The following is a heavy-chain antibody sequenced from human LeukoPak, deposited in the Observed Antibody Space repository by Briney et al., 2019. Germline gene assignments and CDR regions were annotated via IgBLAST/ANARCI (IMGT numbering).Heavy chain of an antibody. CDR3: ARGPLGYSYAVPYYYMDV. V-gene: IGHV4-4*07. CDR2: IYTSGST. D-gene: IGHD5-18*01. Sequence: SETLSLTCTVSGGSISSYYWSWIRQPAGKGLEWIGRIYTSGSTNYNPSLKSRVTMSVDTSKNQFSLKLSSVTAADTAVYYCARGPLGYSYAVPYYYMDVWGKGTTVTVSS. CDR1: GGSISSYY. J-gene: IGHJ6*03.